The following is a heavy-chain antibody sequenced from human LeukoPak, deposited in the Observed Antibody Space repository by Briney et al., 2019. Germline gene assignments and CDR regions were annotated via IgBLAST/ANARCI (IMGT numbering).Heavy chain of an antibody. D-gene: IGHD3-22*01. CDR2: IYYSGSA. CDR3: ARVGDSSGYSVLDS. V-gene: IGHV4-59*01. J-gene: IGHJ4*02. CDR1: GGSISGYY. Sequence: PSETLSLTCTVSGGSISGYYWSWIRRPPGKGLGWVGHIYYSGSADYNASLKSRAPMFVDTSKNEFSLTLGSVTAAATAVYYCARVGDSSGYSVLDSWGQGTLVTVSS.